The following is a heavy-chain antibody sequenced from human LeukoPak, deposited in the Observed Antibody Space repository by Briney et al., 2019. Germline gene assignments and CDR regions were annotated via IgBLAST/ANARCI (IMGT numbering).Heavy chain of an antibody. D-gene: IGHD1-14*01. CDR1: GGSFSGYY. V-gene: IGHV4-34*01. Sequence: SETLSLTCAVYGGSFSGYYWSWIRQPPGKGLEWIVEINHSGSTNYNPSLKSRVTISIDTSKNQFSLKLSSVTAADTAVYYCARHGTYYYYYMDVWDKGTTVTVSS. J-gene: IGHJ6*03. CDR2: INHSGST. CDR3: ARHGTYYYYYMDV.